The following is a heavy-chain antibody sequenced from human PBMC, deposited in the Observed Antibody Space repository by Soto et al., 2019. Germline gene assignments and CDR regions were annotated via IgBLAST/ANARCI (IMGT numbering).Heavy chain of an antibody. CDR3: ARKNRYYFDY. Sequence: GESLKISCQVSGYIFTNYWIGWVRQMPGKGLEWMAIIYPGDSDTRYSPSFQGQVTTSADKSISTAYLQWSSLKASDTAMYYCARKNRYYFDYWGQGTLVTVSS. CDR2: IYPGDSDT. V-gene: IGHV5-51*01. CDR1: GYIFTNYW. J-gene: IGHJ4*02.